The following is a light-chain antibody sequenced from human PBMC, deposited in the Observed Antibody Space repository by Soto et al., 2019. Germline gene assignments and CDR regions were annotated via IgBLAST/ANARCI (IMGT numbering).Light chain of an antibody. CDR1: ENIRTS. CDR3: QQRASWPPFT. V-gene: IGKV3-11*01. J-gene: IGKJ4*01. Sequence: EVILTQFPATLSMSPGESATLSCRASENIRTSLAWYQHRPGQPPRLLICDAFNRATGIPPRFSGGGSGTDFTLTISGLEPEDFAVYYCQQRASWPPFTFGGGTKVEIK. CDR2: DAF.